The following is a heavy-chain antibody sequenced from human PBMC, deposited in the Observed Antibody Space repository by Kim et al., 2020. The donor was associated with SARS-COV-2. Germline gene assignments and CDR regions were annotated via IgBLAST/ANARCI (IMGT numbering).Heavy chain of an antibody. D-gene: IGHD6-19*01. V-gene: IGHV3-7*01. CDR2: IKQDGSEK. J-gene: IGHJ4*02. CDR1: GFTFSSYW. Sequence: GGSLRLSCAASGFTFSSYWMSWVRQAPGKGLEWVANIKQDGSEKYYVDSVKGRFTISRDNAKNSLYLQMNSLRAEDTAVYYCARDPRGPLSGWYDVGGFDYWGQGTLVTVSS. CDR3: ARDPRGPLSGWYDVGGFDY.